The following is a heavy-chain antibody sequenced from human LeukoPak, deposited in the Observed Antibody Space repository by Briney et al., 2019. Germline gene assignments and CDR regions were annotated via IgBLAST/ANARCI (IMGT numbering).Heavy chain of an antibody. Sequence: ASVKVSCKASGYTFTGYYMHWVRQAPGQGLEWMRWINPNSGGTNYAQKFQGRVTMTRDTSISTAYMELSRLRSDDTAVYYCARGRWAAAGPGPWGQGTLVTVSS. V-gene: IGHV1-2*02. J-gene: IGHJ5*02. CDR3: ARGRWAAAGPGP. CDR2: INPNSGGT. CDR1: GYTFTGYY. D-gene: IGHD6-13*01.